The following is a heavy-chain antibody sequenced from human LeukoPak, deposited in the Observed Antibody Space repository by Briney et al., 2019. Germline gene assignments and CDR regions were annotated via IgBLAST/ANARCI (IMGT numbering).Heavy chain of an antibody. V-gene: IGHV3-9*01. D-gene: IGHD3-10*02. CDR1: GFTFDDYA. CDR3: AELGITMIGGV. J-gene: IGHJ6*04. Sequence: GGSLRLSCAASGFTFDDYAMHWVRQAPGKGLEWVSGISWNSGSIGYADSVKGRFTVSRDNAKNSLYLQMNSLRAEDTAVYYCAELGITMIGGVWGKGTTVTISS. CDR2: ISWNSGSI.